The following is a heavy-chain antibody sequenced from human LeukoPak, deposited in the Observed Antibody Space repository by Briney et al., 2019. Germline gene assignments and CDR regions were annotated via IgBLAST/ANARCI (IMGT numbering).Heavy chain of an antibody. CDR1: GASVSSKSDT. CDR2: TYYRSKWYY. J-gene: IGHJ4*02. CDR3: ARGLGELSDGHFDY. D-gene: IGHD5-24*01. Sequence: SQTLSLTCAISGASVSSKSDTWNWIRQSPSRGLEWLGRTYYRSKWYYEYAVSVKSRITINPDTSRNQFSLQLNSVTPEDTAVYYCARGLGELSDGHFDYWGQGTLVTVSS. V-gene: IGHV6-1*01.